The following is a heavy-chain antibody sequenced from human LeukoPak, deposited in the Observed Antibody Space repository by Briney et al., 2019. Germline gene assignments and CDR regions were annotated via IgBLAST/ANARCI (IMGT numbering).Heavy chain of an antibody. D-gene: IGHD2-21*01. J-gene: IGHJ1*01. Sequence: GGSLRLSCAASGVTVGTNSMSWARQSPGKGLEWVSVIYSGGSKYNADSVNGRFTVSRDNSRNTMFLQMNNLRAEDTALYFCASAREYCGSAECYEYFQHWGQGTLVIVSS. CDR1: GVTVGTNS. CDR2: IYSGGSK. V-gene: IGHV3-53*01. CDR3: ASAREYCGSAECYEYFQH.